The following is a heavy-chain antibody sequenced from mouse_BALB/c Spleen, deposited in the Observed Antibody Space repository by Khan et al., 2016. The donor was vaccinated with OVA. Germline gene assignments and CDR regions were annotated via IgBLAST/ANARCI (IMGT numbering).Heavy chain of an antibody. CDR2: INPSTGYT. D-gene: IGHD1-1*01. CDR1: GYTFINYW. V-gene: IGHV1-7*01. Sequence: QVQLQQSGAELAKPGASMKMSCKASGYTFINYWILWVKQRPGQGLEWIGYINPSTGYTEYNQNFKDKATLTADKSSSTAYMQLSSLTSEDSAVYYCARRGLRWDFDYWGQGTTLTVSS. CDR3: ARRGLRWDFDY. J-gene: IGHJ2*01.